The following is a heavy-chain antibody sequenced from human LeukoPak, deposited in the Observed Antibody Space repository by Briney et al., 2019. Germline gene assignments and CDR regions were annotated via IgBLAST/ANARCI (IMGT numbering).Heavy chain of an antibody. CDR2: MHHSGST. CDR1: GYSISSGYY. CDR3: ARAVPAAAAGTAWFDP. V-gene: IGHV4-38-2*02. J-gene: IGHJ5*02. D-gene: IGHD6-13*01. Sequence: SSETLSLTCTVSGYSISSGYYWGWIRRPPGKGLEWIGSMHHSGSTYYNPSLKSRVTISVDTSKNQFSLKLSSVTAADTAVYYCARAVPAAAAGTAWFDPWGQGTLVIVSS.